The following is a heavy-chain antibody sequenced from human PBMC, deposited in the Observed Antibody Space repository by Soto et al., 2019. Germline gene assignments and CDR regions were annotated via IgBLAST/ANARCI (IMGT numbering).Heavy chain of an antibody. Sequence: DVQLVESGGGLIQPGEYLRMSCAAFGLTVSGKKYVAWVRQAPGKGLEWVSALYDVDGSFYADSVKGRFTTSSDSSKTTVYLQINGLRPDDAAFYYCAIWLEREHAYDLWGQGTTVTLSS. J-gene: IGHJ3*01. D-gene: IGHD1-1*01. CDR3: AIWLEREHAYDL. CDR1: GLTVSGKKY. V-gene: IGHV3-53*01. CDR2: LYDVDGS.